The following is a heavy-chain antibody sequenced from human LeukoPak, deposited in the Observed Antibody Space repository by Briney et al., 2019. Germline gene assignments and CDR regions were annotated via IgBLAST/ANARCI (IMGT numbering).Heavy chain of an antibody. Sequence: NPGGSLRLSCAGSGFTFNDYQMMWIRQAPGKGLEWISFISDSGNSIYYAKSVKGRFTVSRDDARNSVYLQMNSLRVEDTAVYYCARDMFFGVVTNRLDPWGQGTLVTVSS. CDR1: GFTFNDYQ. CDR2: ISDSGNSI. V-gene: IGHV3-11*04. CDR3: ARDMFFGVVTNRLDP. D-gene: IGHD3-3*01. J-gene: IGHJ5*02.